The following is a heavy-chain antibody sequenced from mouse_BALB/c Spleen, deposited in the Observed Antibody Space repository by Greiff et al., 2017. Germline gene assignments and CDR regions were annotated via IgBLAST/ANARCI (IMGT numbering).Heavy chain of an antibody. Sequence: EVQLVESGGGLVQPGGSRKLSCAASGFTFSSFGMHWVRQAPEKGLEWVAYISSGSSTIYYADTVKGRFTISRDNPKNTLFLQMTSLRSEDTAMYYCARYRFLYAMDYWGQGTSVTVSS. D-gene: IGHD2-14*01. CDR3: ARYRFLYAMDY. V-gene: IGHV5-17*02. CDR2: ISSGSSTI. CDR1: GFTFSSFG. J-gene: IGHJ4*01.